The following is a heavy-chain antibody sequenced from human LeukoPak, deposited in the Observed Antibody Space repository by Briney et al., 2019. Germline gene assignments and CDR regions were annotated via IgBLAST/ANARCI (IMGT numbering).Heavy chain of an antibody. J-gene: IGHJ3*02. D-gene: IGHD3-10*01. CDR2: IYHTGST. CDR3: AKSNGYGLIDI. V-gene: IGHV4-59*02. CDR1: GGSVSDYY. Sequence: SETLSLTCTISGGSVSDYYWSWIRQSPGKGLEWIGYIYHTGSTSYNPSLKSRVTISLDTSRNQFSLKLNSVTAADTAVYYCAKSNGYGLIDIWGQGTMVTVSS.